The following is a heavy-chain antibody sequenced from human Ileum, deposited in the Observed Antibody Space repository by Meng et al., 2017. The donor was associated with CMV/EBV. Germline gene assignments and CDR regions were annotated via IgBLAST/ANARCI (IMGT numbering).Heavy chain of an antibody. CDR1: GYPFINYG. D-gene: IGHD4/OR15-4a*01. J-gene: IGHJ4*02. Sequence: ASVKVSCKGSGYPFINYGISWVRKAPGQGLEWLGWSHSDNGETDQPQKLQGRVTMTTDTSTSTAYMELRSLRSDDTAVYYCARERGATGRRGAFDYWGQGTLVTVSS. CDR3: ARERGATGRRGAFDY. CDR2: SHSDNGET. V-gene: IGHV1-18*01.